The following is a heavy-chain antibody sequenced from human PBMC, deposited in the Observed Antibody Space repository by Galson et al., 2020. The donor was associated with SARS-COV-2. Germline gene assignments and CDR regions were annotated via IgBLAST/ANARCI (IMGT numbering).Heavy chain of an antibody. CDR2: TYYRSKWYN. V-gene: IGHV6-1*01. J-gene: IGHJ5*02. D-gene: IGHD3-10*01. CDR1: GDSVSSNSAA. CDR3: AREGAYYGSGSYYKNWFDP. Sequence: SQTLSLTCAISGDSVSSNSAAWNWIRQSPSRGLEWLGRTYYRSKWYNDYAVSVKSRITINPDTSKNQFSLQLNSVTPEDTAVYYCAREGAYYGSGSYYKNWFDPWGQGTLVTVSS.